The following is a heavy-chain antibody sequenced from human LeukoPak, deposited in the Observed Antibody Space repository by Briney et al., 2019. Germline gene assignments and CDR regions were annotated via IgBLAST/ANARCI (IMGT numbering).Heavy chain of an antibody. V-gene: IGHV4-59*02. J-gene: IGHJ5*02. Sequence: SSETLSLTCTVSGGSVNSYYWSWIRQPPGKGLEWIGYIYYTGSTNYNPSLKSRVTISLDTSKNQSSLKLSSVTAADTAVYYCARDRLQLQSWGQGTLVTVSS. CDR3: ARDRLQLQS. CDR2: IYYTGST. CDR1: GGSVNSYY. D-gene: IGHD1-1*01.